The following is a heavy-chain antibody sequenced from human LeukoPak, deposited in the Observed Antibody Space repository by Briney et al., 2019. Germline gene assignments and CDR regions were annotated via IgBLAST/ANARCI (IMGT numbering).Heavy chain of an antibody. Sequence: GGSLRLSCAASGFTFSSYSMNWVRQAPGKGLVWVSRIKSDGSSTAYADSVKGRFTTSRDNAKNTLYLQMNSLRVEDTAVYYCARVYYDSSAYYYFDYWGQGTLVTVSS. J-gene: IGHJ4*02. CDR2: IKSDGSST. CDR3: ARVYYDSSAYYYFDY. CDR1: GFTFSSYS. D-gene: IGHD3-22*01. V-gene: IGHV3-74*01.